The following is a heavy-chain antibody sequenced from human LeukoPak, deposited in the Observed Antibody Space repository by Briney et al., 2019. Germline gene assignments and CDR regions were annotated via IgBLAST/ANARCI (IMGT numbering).Heavy chain of an antibody. Sequence: SETLSLTCTVSGGSISSYYWSWIRQPPGMGLEWIGYIYATGSTNYNPSLKSRVTISVDTSKNQFSLNLRSVTAADTAVYYCARHGSVRSPLGPWGQGTLVTVSS. D-gene: IGHD3-10*01. CDR1: GGSISSYY. CDR3: ARHGSVRSPLGP. J-gene: IGHJ5*02. CDR2: IYATGST. V-gene: IGHV4-4*09.